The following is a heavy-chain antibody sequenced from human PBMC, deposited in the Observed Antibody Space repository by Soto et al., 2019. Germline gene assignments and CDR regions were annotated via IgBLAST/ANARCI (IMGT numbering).Heavy chain of an antibody. Sequence: GGSLRLSCAASGFTFSCSAMHWVRQASGKGLEWVGRIRSKANSYATAYAASVKGRFTISRDDSKNTAYLQMNSLKTEDTAVYYCTRHMCTSCYNNMDVWGQGTTVTVSS. CDR3: TRHMCTSCYNNMDV. CDR2: IRSKANSYAT. D-gene: IGHD2-2*01. V-gene: IGHV3-73*01. CDR1: GFTFSCSA. J-gene: IGHJ6*02.